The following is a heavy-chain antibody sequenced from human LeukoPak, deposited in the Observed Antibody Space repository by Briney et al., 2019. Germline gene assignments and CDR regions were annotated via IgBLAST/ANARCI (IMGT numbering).Heavy chain of an antibody. CDR3: ARGRWSFNWFDP. V-gene: IGHV4-39*01. D-gene: IGHD4-23*01. J-gene: IGHJ5*02. Sequence: SETLSLTCTLSGGSINNNDYYWACVRQPPGKGLEWIANIYYSGATFYDPSLKSRVTISLDTSQTRFFLQLRSVTAADTAVYYCARGRWSFNWFDPWGQGTLVTVSS. CDR2: IYYSGAT. CDR1: GGSINNNDYY.